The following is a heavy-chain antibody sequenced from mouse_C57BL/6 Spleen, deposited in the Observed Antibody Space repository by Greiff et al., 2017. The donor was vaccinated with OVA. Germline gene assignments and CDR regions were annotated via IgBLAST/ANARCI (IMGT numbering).Heavy chain of an antibody. V-gene: IGHV14-3*01. Sequence: EVQLQQSVAELVRPGASVKLSCTASGFNIKNSYMHWVKQRPEQGLEWIGRIDPANGNTNYAPKFQGKATITADTSSNTAYMQLSSLTSEDTAIYYCARGVTTVVATHCYFGVWGTGTTVTVSS. D-gene: IGHD1-1*01. J-gene: IGHJ1*03. CDR3: ARGVTTVVATHCYFGV. CDR2: IDPANGNT. CDR1: GFNIKNSY.